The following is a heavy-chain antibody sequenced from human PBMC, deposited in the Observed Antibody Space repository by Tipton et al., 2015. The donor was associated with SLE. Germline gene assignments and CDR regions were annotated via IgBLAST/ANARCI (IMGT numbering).Heavy chain of an antibody. V-gene: IGHV1-46*01. J-gene: IGHJ3*02. CDR2: INPSGGST. CDR3: ARGGDSSGYLDAFDI. D-gene: IGHD3-22*01. Sequence: QSGAEVKKPGSSVKVSCKASGGTFSSYAISWVRQAPGQGLEWMGIINPSGGSTSYAQKFQGRVTMTRDTSTSTVYMELSSLRSEDTAVYYCARGGDSSGYLDAFDIWGQGTMVTVSS. CDR1: GGTFSSYA.